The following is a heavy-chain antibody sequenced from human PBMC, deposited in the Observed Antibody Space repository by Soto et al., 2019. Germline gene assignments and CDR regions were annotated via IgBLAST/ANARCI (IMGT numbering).Heavy chain of an antibody. CDR2: IKQDGSEK. Sequence: GGSLRLSCAASGFTFSSYWMSWVRQAPGKGLEWVANIKQDGSEKYYVDSGKGRFTISRDNAKNSLYLQMNSLRAEDTVVYYCARAFTYYDFWSGYYSRLSTSYYYYYYMDVWGKGTTVTVSS. D-gene: IGHD3-3*01. CDR3: ARAFTYYDFWSGYYSRLSTSYYYYYYMDV. V-gene: IGHV3-7*01. J-gene: IGHJ6*03. CDR1: GFTFSSYW.